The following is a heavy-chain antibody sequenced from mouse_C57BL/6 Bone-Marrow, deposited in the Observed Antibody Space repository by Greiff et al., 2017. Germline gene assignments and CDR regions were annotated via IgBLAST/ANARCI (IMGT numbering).Heavy chain of an antibody. Sequence: VQLQQPGAELVMPGASVKLSCKASGYTFTSYWMHWVKQRPGQGLEWIGEIDPSDSYTNYNQKFKGKSTLTVDKSSSTAYMQLSSLTSEDSAVYYCAARQLRLSYFDYWGQGTTLTVSS. D-gene: IGHD3-2*02. CDR3: AARQLRLSYFDY. CDR2: IDPSDSYT. V-gene: IGHV1-69*01. CDR1: GYTFTSYW. J-gene: IGHJ2*01.